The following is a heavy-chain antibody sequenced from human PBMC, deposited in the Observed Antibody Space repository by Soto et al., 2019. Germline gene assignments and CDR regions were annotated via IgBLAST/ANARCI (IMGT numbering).Heavy chain of an antibody. J-gene: IGHJ4*02. CDR1: GYSFTSYT. CDR3: ARYVVVPAAIGEFDY. CDR2: INAGNGIT. V-gene: IGHV1-3*01. Sequence: ASVKVSCKASGYSFTSYTMHWVRQAPGQSLEWMGWINAGNGITKYSQKFQGRVTITRDTSASTAYMELRSLRSDDTAVYYCARYVVVPAAIGEFDYWGQGTLVTVSS. D-gene: IGHD2-2*02.